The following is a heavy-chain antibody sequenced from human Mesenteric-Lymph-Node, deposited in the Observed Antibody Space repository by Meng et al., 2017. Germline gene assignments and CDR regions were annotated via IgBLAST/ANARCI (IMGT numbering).Heavy chain of an antibody. D-gene: IGHD2-2*01. CDR2: INHSGST. CDR3: ARVVPCSSTSCYLSFDY. J-gene: IGHJ4*02. Sequence: GSLRLSCAVYGGSFSGYYWSWIRQPPGKGLEWIGVINHSGSTNYNPSLKSRVTISVDTSKNQFSLKLSSVTAADTAVYYCARVVPCSSTSCYLSFDYWGQGTLVTVSS. V-gene: IGHV4-34*01. CDR1: GGSFSGYY.